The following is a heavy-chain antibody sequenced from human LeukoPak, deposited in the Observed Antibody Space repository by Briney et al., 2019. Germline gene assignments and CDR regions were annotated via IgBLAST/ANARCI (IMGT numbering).Heavy chain of an antibody. Sequence: PSETLSLTCTVSGGSISSYYWSWIRQPPGKGLEWIGYIYSSGSANYNPSLKSRVTISADTSKNQFSLKLSSVTAADTAVYYCARQRDLQQLAPFDYWGQGTLVTVSS. CDR2: IYSSGSA. CDR3: ARQRDLQQLAPFDY. V-gene: IGHV4-59*08. CDR1: GGSISSYY. J-gene: IGHJ4*02. D-gene: IGHD6-13*01.